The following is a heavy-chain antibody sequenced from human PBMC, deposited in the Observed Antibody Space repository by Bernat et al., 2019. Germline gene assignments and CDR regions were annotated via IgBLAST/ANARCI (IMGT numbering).Heavy chain of an antibody. V-gene: IGHV6-1*01. CDR2: TYYRSKWYN. D-gene: IGHD6-19*01. CDR3: ARDRFSAVAGNKRYFDY. Sequence: QVQLQQSGPGLVKPSQTLSLTCAIFGDSVSSNSAAWNWIRQSPSRGLEWLGRTYYRSKWYNDYAVSVKSQITITPDTSKSQFSLQLNSVTPEDAAVYYYARDRFSAVAGNKRYFDYWGQGALVTVSS. CDR1: GDSVSSNSAA. J-gene: IGHJ4*02.